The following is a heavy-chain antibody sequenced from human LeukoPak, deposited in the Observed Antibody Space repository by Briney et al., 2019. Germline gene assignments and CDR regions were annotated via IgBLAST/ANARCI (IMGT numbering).Heavy chain of an antibody. Sequence: SETLSLTCTVSGGSISSYYWSWIRQPPGKGLEWIGYIYYSGSTNYNPSLKSRVTISVDTSKNQFSLKLSPVTAADTAVYYCASTSGYYYYGMDVWGQGTTVTVSS. CDR2: IYYSGST. CDR3: ASTSGYYYYGMDV. V-gene: IGHV4-59*01. D-gene: IGHD2-15*01. J-gene: IGHJ6*02. CDR1: GGSISSYY.